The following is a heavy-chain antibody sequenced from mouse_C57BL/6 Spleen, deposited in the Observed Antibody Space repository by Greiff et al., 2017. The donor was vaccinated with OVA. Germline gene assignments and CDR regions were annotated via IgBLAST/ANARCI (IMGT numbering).Heavy chain of an antibody. J-gene: IGHJ4*01. CDR2: IWSDGST. D-gene: IGHD1-1*01. CDR3: DRHGGSSPMDY. CDR1: GFSLTSYG. Sequence: QVQLQQSGPGLVAPSQSLSITCTVSGFSLTSYGVHWVRQPPGKGLEWLVVIWSDGSTTYNSALKSRLSISKDNSKSQVFLKMNSLQADDTAMYYCDRHGGSSPMDYWGQGTSVTVSS. V-gene: IGHV2-6-1*01.